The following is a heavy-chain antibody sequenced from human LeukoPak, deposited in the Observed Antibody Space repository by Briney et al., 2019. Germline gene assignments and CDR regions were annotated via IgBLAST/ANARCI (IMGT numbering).Heavy chain of an antibody. D-gene: IGHD6-19*01. CDR3: ARRGYSSGWYNY. V-gene: IGHV4-34*01. CDR2: INHSGST. CDR1: GGSFSGYY. Sequence: SETLSLTCAVYGGSFSGYYWSWIRQPPGKGLEWIGEINHSGSTNYNPSLKSRVTISVDTSKNQFSLKLSSVTAADTAVYYCARRGYSSGWYNYWGQGTLVTVSS. J-gene: IGHJ4*02.